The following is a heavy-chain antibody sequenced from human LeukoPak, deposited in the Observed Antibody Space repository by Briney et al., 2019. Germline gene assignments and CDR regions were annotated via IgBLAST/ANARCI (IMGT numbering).Heavy chain of an antibody. D-gene: IGHD5-24*01. Sequence: ASVKVSCKASGYTFTNYYMHWVRQAPGQGLEWMGIINPSDGSASYAQKFQGRVTMTRDTSTSTVYMELSSLTSEDTAVYYCARGWLQFREFDYWGQGTLVTVSS. V-gene: IGHV1-46*01. CDR1: GYTFTNYY. CDR3: ARGWLQFREFDY. J-gene: IGHJ4*02. CDR2: INPSDGSA.